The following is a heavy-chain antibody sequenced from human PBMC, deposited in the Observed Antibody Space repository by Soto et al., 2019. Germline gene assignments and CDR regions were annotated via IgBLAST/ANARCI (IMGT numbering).Heavy chain of an antibody. J-gene: IGHJ4*02. CDR2: INPNSVDT. CDR1: GYTFTGYL. D-gene: IGHD3-22*01. Sequence: ASVKVSCKPSGYTFTGYLMHRMRHAHGQGLKWMGCINPNSVDTNYGQKFQGRVNMTRNMSISTAYMELRSLTTDHTAVYYCARVRTYYHSSAPLNSWGQATPVPAS. V-gene: IGHV1-2*02. CDR3: ARVRTYYHSSAPLNS.